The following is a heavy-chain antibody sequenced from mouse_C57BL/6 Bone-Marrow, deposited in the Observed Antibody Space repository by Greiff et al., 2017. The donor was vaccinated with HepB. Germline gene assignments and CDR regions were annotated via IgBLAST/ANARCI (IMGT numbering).Heavy chain of an antibody. J-gene: IGHJ1*03. CDR2: ISSGGSYT. CDR3: ARTFYYGIFYWYFDV. V-gene: IGHV5-6*01. CDR1: GFTFSSYG. Sequence: EVKLVESGGDLVKPGGSLKLSCAASGFTFSSYGMSWVRQTPDKRLEWVATISSGGSYTYYPDSVKGRFTISRDNAKNTLYLQMSSLKSEDTAMYYCARTFYYGIFYWYFDVWGTGTTVTVSS. D-gene: IGHD1-1*01.